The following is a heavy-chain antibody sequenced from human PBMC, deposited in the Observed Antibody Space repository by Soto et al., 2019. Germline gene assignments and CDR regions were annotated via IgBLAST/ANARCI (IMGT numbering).Heavy chain of an antibody. D-gene: IGHD3-22*01. J-gene: IGHJ4*02. Sequence: PSETLSLTCTVSGGSISSYYWSWIRQPAGKGLEWIGCIYTSGSTNYNPSLKSRVTMSVDTSKNQFSLKLSSVTAADTAVYYCARGYYDSSGYYYLDYWGQGTLVTVSS. V-gene: IGHV4-4*07. CDR3: ARGYYDSSGYYYLDY. CDR1: GGSISSYY. CDR2: IYTSGST.